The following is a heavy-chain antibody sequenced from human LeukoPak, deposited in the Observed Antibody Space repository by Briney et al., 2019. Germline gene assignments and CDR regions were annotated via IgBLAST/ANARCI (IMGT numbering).Heavy chain of an antibody. CDR2: FNPENGNT. D-gene: IGHD5-12*01. CDR1: GYSFVGYG. CDR3: ARDSGWSKYSGHRLGIDY. Sequence: ASGKVSCKASGYSFVGYGITWVRQAPGQGLEGRGWFNPENGNTNYAQKVQGRVTMTADTSTSTSYMELRSLRSDDTAVYYCARDSGWSKYSGHRLGIDYWGQGTLVTVSS. J-gene: IGHJ4*02. V-gene: IGHV1-18*01.